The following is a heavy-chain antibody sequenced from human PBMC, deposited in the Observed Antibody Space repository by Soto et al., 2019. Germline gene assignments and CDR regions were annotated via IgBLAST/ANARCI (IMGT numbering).Heavy chain of an antibody. V-gene: IGHV4-39*01. D-gene: IGHD3-22*01. J-gene: IGHJ4*02. CDR1: GGSISSSSYY. CDR2: IYYSGST. CDR3: ARRERGDYYDSSGYYPSAFDY. Sequence: SETLSLTCTVSGGSISSSSYYWGWIRQPPGKGLEWIGSIYYSGSTYYNPSLKSRVTISVDTSKNQFSLKLSSVTAADTAVYYCARRERGDYYDSSGYYPSAFDYWGQGTLVTVSS.